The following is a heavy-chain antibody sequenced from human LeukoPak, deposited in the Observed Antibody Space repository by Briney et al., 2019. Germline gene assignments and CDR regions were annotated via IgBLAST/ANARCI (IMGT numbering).Heavy chain of an antibody. Sequence: PGGSLRLSCAASGFTFSSYGMHWVRQAPGKGLEWVAVISYDGSNKYYADSVKGRFTISRDNSKNTLYLQMNSLRAEDTAVYYCARGGVWYCSSTSCYTIDYWGQGTLVTVSS. D-gene: IGHD2-2*02. CDR2: ISYDGSNK. CDR3: ARGGVWYCSSTSCYTIDY. CDR1: GFTFSSYG. V-gene: IGHV3-30*03. J-gene: IGHJ4*02.